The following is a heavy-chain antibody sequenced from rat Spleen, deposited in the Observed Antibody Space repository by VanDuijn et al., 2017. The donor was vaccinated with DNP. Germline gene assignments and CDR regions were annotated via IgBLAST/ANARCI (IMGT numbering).Heavy chain of an antibody. Sequence: EVQLVESGGGSVQPGRSLKLSCAASGFTFSDYYMAWVRQAPTEGLECVASISYEGSSTYYGDSVKGRFTISRDNAKSTLYLEMDSRRSEETATYYSERHRDSGPYYAMDAWGQGTSVTVSS. CDR3: ERHRDSGPYYAMDA. J-gene: IGHJ4*01. D-gene: IGHD4-3*01. V-gene: IGHV5-22*01. CDR1: GFTFSDYY. CDR2: ISYEGSST.